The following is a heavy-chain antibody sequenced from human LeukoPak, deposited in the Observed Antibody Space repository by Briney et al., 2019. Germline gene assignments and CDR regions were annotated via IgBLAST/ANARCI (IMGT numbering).Heavy chain of an antibody. Sequence: SETLSLTCTVSGGSISSSSYYWGWIRQPPGKGLEWIGSIYYSGSTYYNPSLKSRVTISVDTSKNQFSLKLSSVTAADTAVYYCARHISGWYYFDYWGQGTLVTVSS. CDR2: IYYSGST. D-gene: IGHD6-19*01. J-gene: IGHJ4*02. V-gene: IGHV4-39*01. CDR1: GGSISSSSYY. CDR3: ARHISGWYYFDY.